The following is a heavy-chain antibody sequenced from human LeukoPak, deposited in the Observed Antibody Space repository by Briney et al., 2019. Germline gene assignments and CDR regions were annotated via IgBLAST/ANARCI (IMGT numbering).Heavy chain of an antibody. CDR2: IYSGGST. J-gene: IGHJ4*02. CDR1: GFTVSSNY. CDR3: ARDGRDYGDYGDY. D-gene: IGHD4-17*01. Sequence: QPGGSPRLSCAASGFTVSSNYMSWVRQAPGKGLEWVSVIYSGGSTYYADSVKGRFTISRDNSKNTLYLQMNSLRAEDTAVYYCARDGRDYGDYGDYWGQGTLVTVSS. V-gene: IGHV3-53*01.